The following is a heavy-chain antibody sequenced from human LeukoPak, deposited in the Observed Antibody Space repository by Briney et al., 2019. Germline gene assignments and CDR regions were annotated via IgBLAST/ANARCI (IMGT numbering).Heavy chain of an antibody. CDR2: IYYSGST. J-gene: IGHJ4*02. CDR1: GGSISSYY. D-gene: IGHD3-10*01. Sequence: SETLSLTCTVSGGSISSYYWSWIRQPPGKGLEWIGYIYYSGSTNYNPSLKSRVTISVDTSKNQFSLKLSSVTAADTAVYYCARDRRVIGRFGESCFDYWGQGTLVTVSS. V-gene: IGHV4-59*01. CDR3: ARDRRVIGRFGESCFDY.